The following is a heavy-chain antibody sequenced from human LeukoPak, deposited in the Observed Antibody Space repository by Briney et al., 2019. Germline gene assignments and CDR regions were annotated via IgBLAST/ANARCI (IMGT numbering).Heavy chain of an antibody. D-gene: IGHD4-11*01. V-gene: IGHV4-30-4*01. J-gene: IGHJ4*02. Sequence: SQTLSLTCTVSGGSISSGDYYWSWIRQPPGKGLEWIGYIYYSGSTYYNPSLKSRVTISVDTSKNQFSLKLSSVTAADTAVHYCARADYSNYQVFFDYWGQGTLVTVSS. CDR2: IYYSGST. CDR1: GGSISSGDYY. CDR3: ARADYSNYQVFFDY.